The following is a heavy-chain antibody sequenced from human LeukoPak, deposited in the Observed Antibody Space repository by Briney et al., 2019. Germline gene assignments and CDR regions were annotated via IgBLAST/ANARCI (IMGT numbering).Heavy chain of an antibody. CDR1: GGSISSSSYY. D-gene: IGHD3-22*01. CDR3: AGSTYDSSGSYYYYGMDV. CDR2: IYYSGSI. V-gene: IGHV4-39*01. Sequence: SETLSLTCTVSGGSISSSSYYWGWIRQPPGKGLEWIGSIYYSGSIYYNPSLKSRVTISVDTSKNQFSLKLSSVTAADTAVYYCAGSTYDSSGSYYYYGMDVWGQGTTVTVSS. J-gene: IGHJ6*02.